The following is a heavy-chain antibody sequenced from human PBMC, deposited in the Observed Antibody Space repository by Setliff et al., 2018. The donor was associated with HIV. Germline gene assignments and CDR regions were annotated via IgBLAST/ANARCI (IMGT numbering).Heavy chain of an antibody. CDR2: ISGSGGST. Sequence: LRLSCAASGFTFSNYAMSWVRQAPGKGLEWVSTISGSGGSTYYADSVKGRFTISRDNSKNTMYLQMSSLRAEDTAVYYCAKSHSYPAHYFFDSWGQGTLVTVSS. J-gene: IGHJ4*02. CDR3: AKSHSYPAHYFFDS. D-gene: IGHD2-15*01. V-gene: IGHV3-23*01. CDR1: GFTFSNYA.